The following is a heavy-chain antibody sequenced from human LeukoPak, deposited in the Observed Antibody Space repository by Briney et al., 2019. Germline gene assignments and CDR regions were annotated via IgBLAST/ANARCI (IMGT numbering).Heavy chain of an antibody. V-gene: IGHV4-59*01. CDR3: AREGPGYDAFDI. CDR1: GGSISSYY. Sequence: SETLSLTCTVSGGSISSYYWSWIRQPPGKGLEWIGYIYYSGSTNYNPSLKSRVTISVDTSKNQFSLKLSPVTAADTAVYYCAREGPGYDAFDIWGQRTMVTVSS. CDR2: IYYSGST. D-gene: IGHD3-10*01. J-gene: IGHJ3*02.